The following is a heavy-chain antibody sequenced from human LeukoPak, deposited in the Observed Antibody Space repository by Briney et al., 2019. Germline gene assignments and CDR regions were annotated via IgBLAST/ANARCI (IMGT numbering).Heavy chain of an antibody. CDR3: ARDMGWNQPYYYYGMDV. D-gene: IGHD1-14*01. V-gene: IGHV1-18*01. Sequence: GASVKVSCKASGHTFTSYGISWVRQAPGQGLEWMGWISAYNGNTNYAQKLQGRVTMTTDTSTSTAYMELRSLRSDDTAVYYCARDMGWNQPYYYYGMDVWGQGTTVTVSS. CDR1: GHTFTSYG. J-gene: IGHJ6*02. CDR2: ISAYNGNT.